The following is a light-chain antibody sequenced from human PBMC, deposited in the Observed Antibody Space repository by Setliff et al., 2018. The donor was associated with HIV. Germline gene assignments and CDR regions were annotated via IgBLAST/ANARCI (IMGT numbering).Light chain of an antibody. J-gene: IGLJ1*01. CDR1: SSDVGAYIY. CDR2: EVT. Sequence: QSALTQPASVSGSPGQSITISCTGTSSDVGAYIYVSWYQQHPGKAPKLMIYEVTHRPSGVSNRFSCSKSGNTASLTISGLQPEDEADYYCSSYTSSSTPVFGTGTKVTVL. V-gene: IGLV2-14*01. CDR3: SSYTSSSTPV.